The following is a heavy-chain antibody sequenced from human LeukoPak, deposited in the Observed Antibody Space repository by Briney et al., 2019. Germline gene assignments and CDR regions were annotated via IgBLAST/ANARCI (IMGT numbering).Heavy chain of an antibody. CDR3: ATLAASGLYYMDV. CDR1: GYSISSGYY. Sequence: PSETLSLTCTVSGYSISSGYYWGWIRQPPGKGLEWIGSIYHSGSTYYNPSLKSRVTISVDTSKNQFSLKLSSVTAADTAVYYCATLAASGLYYMDVWGKGTTVTVSS. D-gene: IGHD6-25*01. V-gene: IGHV4-38-2*02. CDR2: IYHSGST. J-gene: IGHJ6*03.